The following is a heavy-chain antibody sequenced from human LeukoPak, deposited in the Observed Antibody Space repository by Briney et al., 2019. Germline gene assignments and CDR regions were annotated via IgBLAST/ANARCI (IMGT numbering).Heavy chain of an antibody. J-gene: IGHJ4*02. D-gene: IGHD5-12*01. CDR1: GFTVSSNY. CDR3: ARVRLGYSGYDSGY. CDR2: IYSGGST. V-gene: IGHV3-53*01. Sequence: GGSLRLSCAASGFTVSSNYMSWVRQAPGKGLEWVSVIYSGGSTYYADSVKGRFTISRDNSKNTLYLQMNSLRAEDTAVYYCARVRLGYSGYDSGYWGQGTLVTVSS.